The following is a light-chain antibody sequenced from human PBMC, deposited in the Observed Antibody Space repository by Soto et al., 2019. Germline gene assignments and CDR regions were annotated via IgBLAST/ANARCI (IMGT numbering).Light chain of an antibody. Sequence: DIQMTQSPSTLSASIGDRVTITCRASQSTTGWSAGYKQKPGKAPKLLIYRTSSLETGVPSRFSGSGSGTDFTLTITYLQPDDFATYYCQQYSPYSYSFGQGTKLEIK. J-gene: IGKJ2*03. CDR3: QQYSPYSYS. V-gene: IGKV1-5*03. CDR2: RTS. CDR1: QSTTGW.